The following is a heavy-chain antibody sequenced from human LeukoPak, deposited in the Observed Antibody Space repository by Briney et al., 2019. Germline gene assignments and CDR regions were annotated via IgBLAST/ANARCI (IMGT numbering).Heavy chain of an antibody. CDR1: EFTFSSYS. V-gene: IGHV3-21*01. CDR3: AELGITMIGGV. CDR2: ISSSTSYL. Sequence: PGGSLRLSCAASEFTFSSYSMNWVRQAPGKGLEWVSSISSSTSYLYYADSVKGRFTISRDNAKNSLYLQMNSLRAEDTAVYYCAELGITMIGGVWGKGTTVTISS. J-gene: IGHJ6*04. D-gene: IGHD3-10*02.